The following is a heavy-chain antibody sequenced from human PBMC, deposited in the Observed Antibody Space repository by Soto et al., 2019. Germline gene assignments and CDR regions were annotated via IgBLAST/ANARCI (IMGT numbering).Heavy chain of an antibody. V-gene: IGHV1-18*01. D-gene: IGHD6-19*01. CDR3: ARVQQWLVPGDYYYYYGMDV. CDR1: GYTFTSYG. CDR2: ISAYNGNT. J-gene: IGHJ6*02. Sequence: ASVKVSCKASGYTFTSYGISWVRQAPGQGLERMGWISAYNGNTSYAQKLQGRVTMTTDTSTSTAYMELRSLRSDDTAVYYCARVQQWLVPGDYYYYYGMDVWGQGTTVTVSS.